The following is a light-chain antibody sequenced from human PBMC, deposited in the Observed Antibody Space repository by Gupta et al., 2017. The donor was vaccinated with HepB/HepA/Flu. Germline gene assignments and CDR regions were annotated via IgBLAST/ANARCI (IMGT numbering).Light chain of an antibody. J-gene: IGLJ3*02. V-gene: IGLV1-40*01. Sequence: QSVLTQPPSVSGAPGQRVTISCTESSSNIGTGYDVHWYQQFPGTAPKLLRYVNTNRPSGVPDRFSGSKSGTSASLAITGLQAEDEADYFCQSYDSNLSAWVFGGGTKLTVL. CDR1: SSNIGTGYD. CDR3: QSYDSNLSAWV. CDR2: VNT.